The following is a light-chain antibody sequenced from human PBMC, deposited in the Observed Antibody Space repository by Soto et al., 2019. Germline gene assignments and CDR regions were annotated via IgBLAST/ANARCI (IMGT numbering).Light chain of an antibody. V-gene: IGKV1-9*01. J-gene: IGKJ3*01. CDR3: QQLNSYPQT. Sequence: IQLTQSPSSLSASVGDRVTITCRASQGISSYLAWYQQKPGKAPKLLIYAASTLQSGVPSRFSGSGSGTDFTLTISSLXXEXXXXXXCQQLNSYPQTFGPGTKVXIK. CDR2: AAS. CDR1: QGISSY.